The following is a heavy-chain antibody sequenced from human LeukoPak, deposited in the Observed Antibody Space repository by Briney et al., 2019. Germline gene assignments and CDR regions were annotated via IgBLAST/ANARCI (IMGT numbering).Heavy chain of an antibody. CDR3: ARHDLSSSSGDFDY. CDR2: IHYSGST. J-gene: IGHJ4*02. D-gene: IGHD6-6*01. CDR1: GGSISSYY. V-gene: IGHV4-59*08. Sequence: SETLSLTCTVSGGSISSYYWSWIRQPPGKGLEWIGYIHYSGSTNYNPSLKSRITISVDTSKNQFSLKLSSVTAADTAVYYCARHDLSSSSGDFDYWGQGTLVTVSS.